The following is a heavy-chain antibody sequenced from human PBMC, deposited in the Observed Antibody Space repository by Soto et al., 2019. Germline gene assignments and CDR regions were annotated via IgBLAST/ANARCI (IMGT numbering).Heavy chain of an antibody. CDR3: ARKAWVRFDY. J-gene: IGHJ4*02. CDR2: VFHTGNT. D-gene: IGHD7-27*01. CDR1: GDSISSSVW. V-gene: IGHV4-4*02. Sequence: SETLSLTCAVYGDSISSSVWWTWVRQPPGKGLEWIGEVFHTGNTYYNPSLKSRLTMSVDKSRNEFSLKLTSVTAADAAIYYCARKAWVRFDYWGQGXLVTVYS.